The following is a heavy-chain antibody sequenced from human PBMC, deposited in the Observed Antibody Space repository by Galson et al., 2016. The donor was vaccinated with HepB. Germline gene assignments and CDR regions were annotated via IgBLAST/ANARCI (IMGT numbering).Heavy chain of an antibody. V-gene: IGHV3-7*01. D-gene: IGHD1-7*01. Sequence: SLRLSCAASGFTYSSYCMSWVRQAPAKGPEWVAKIKHDGTEKYDVGSVNGRFTISRDNTENSLYLQMSSLRAEDTAVYYCARDWGTYLTLEAFDIWGQGTMVTVSS. CDR3: ARDWGTYLTLEAFDI. J-gene: IGHJ3*02. CDR2: IKHDGTEK. CDR1: GFTYSSYC.